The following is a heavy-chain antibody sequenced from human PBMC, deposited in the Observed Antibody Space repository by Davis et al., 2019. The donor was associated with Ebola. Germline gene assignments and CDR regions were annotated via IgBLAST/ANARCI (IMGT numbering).Heavy chain of an antibody. CDR1: GFTFSGSA. Sequence: GGSLRLSCAASGFTFSGSAMHWVRPASGKGLEWVGRIRSKANSYATAYAASVKGRFTISRDGSKNTAYLQMKSLKTEDTAVYYCTRQRGYSGYDYYYYYGMDVWGQGTTVTVSS. V-gene: IGHV3-73*01. CDR3: TRQRGYSGYDYYYYYGMDV. J-gene: IGHJ6*02. D-gene: IGHD5-12*01. CDR2: IRSKANSYAT.